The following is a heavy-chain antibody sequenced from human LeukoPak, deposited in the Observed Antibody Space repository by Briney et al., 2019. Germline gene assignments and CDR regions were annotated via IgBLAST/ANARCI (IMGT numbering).Heavy chain of an antibody. V-gene: IGHV3-74*01. CDR2: INSDGSTT. J-gene: IGHJ5*02. Sequence: GGSLRLSCAASGFTFRSYWMHWVRQAPGKGLVWVSHINSDGSTTSYADSVKGRFAISRDNAKNTLNLQINSLRAEDTVVYYCARGLYWFDPWGQGTLVTVSS. CDR1: GFTFRSYW. CDR3: ARGLYWFDP.